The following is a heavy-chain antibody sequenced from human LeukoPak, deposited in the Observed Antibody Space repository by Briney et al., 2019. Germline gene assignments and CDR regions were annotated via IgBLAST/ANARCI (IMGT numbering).Heavy chain of an antibody. CDR1: GFTFGSYS. D-gene: IGHD1-26*01. J-gene: IGHJ4*02. CDR2: ISSSSSYI. CDR3: ARDKIVGATKNDY. V-gene: IGHV3-21*01. Sequence: PGGSLRLSCAASGFTFGSYSMNWVRQAPGKGLEWVSSISSSSSYIYYADSVKGRFTISRDNAKNSLYLQMNSLRAEDTAVYYCARDKIVGATKNDYWGQGILVTVSS.